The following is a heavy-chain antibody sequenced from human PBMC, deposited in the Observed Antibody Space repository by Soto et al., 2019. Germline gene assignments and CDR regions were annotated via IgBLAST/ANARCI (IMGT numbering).Heavy chain of an antibody. V-gene: IGHV3-9*01. CDR1: GFTFDDYA. Sequence: EVQLVESGGGLAQPGRSLRLSCAASGFTFDDYAMHLVRQAPGKGLEWVSGISWNSGSIGYAVSVKGRFTISRDTAKNSLYLPMNSRRAEDTALSYCASGRGYDILTGYYPYFDYWGQGTLVTVSS. J-gene: IGHJ4*02. CDR2: ISWNSGSI. CDR3: ASGRGYDILTGYYPYFDY. D-gene: IGHD3-9*01.